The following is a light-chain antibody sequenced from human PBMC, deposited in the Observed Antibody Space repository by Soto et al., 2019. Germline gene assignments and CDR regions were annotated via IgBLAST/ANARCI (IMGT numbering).Light chain of an antibody. Sequence: EIVLTQSPGTLSLSPGERATLSCRASQSVRNTYLAWYQQTPGQAPRLLIYDASKRATGIPARFSGSGSGTDFTFTISSLEPEDFAVYYCQQRSNWPPWTFGQGTKVEIK. J-gene: IGKJ1*01. CDR2: DAS. V-gene: IGKV3-11*01. CDR3: QQRSNWPPWT. CDR1: QSVRNTY.